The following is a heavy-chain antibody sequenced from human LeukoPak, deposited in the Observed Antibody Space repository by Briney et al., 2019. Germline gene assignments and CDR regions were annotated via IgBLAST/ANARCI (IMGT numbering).Heavy chain of an antibody. CDR3: ARRGGHGGSFDY. D-gene: IGHD4-23*01. J-gene: IGHJ4*02. Sequence: SETLSLTCTVSGGSISTSGYYWNWIRQPPGRGLEWIGYIYHTGNTYYNPSLKSRGSISVDRSKNQFSLRLRSVTAADTAVYYCARRGGHGGSFDYWGQGTLVTVSS. CDR1: GGSISTSGYY. V-gene: IGHV4-30-2*01. CDR2: IYHTGNT.